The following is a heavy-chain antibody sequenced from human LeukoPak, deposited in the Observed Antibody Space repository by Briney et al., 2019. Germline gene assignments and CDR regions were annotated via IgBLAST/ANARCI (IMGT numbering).Heavy chain of an antibody. D-gene: IGHD6-19*01. CDR3: TTDGRPVAGIPLVDY. CDR1: GFTFSSYG. Sequence: GGSLRLSCAASGFTFSSYGMHWVRQAPGKGLEWVGRIKSKTDGGTTDYAAPVKGRFTISRDDSKNTLYLQMNSLKTEDTAVYYCTTDGRPVAGIPLVDYWGQGTLVTVSS. J-gene: IGHJ4*02. CDR2: IKSKTDGGTT. V-gene: IGHV3-15*01.